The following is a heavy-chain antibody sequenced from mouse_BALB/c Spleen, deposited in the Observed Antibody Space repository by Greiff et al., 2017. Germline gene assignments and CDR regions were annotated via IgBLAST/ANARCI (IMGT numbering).Heavy chain of an antibody. CDR2: ISDGGSYT. V-gene: IGHV5-4*02. D-gene: IGHD2-2*01. J-gene: IGHJ2*01. CDR3: ARGRGYGYDEVDY. CDR1: GFTFSDYY. Sequence: EVQGVESGGGLVKPGGSLKLSCAASGFTFSDYYMYWVRQTPEKRLEWVATISDGGSYTYYPDSVKGRFTISRDNAKNNLYLQMSSLKSEDTAMYYCARGRGYGYDEVDYWGQGTTLTVSS.